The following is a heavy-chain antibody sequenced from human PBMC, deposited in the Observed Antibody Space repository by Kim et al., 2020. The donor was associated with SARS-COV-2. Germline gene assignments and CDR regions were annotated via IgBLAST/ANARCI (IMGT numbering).Heavy chain of an antibody. CDR1: GDSINNYY. CDR2: FFYSSAYYTADSGRS. V-gene: IGHV4-4*09. Sequence: SETLSLTCTVSGDSINNYYCSWIRQSPGRGLEWLGNFFYSSAYYTADSGRSNYNPSLKSRATISVVPSKNQFSLKLTSVTAADTAIYYCARSARRSVTTSPLPFEYYYHMDVWGEGATVTVSS. D-gene: IGHD4-17*01. J-gene: IGHJ6*03. CDR3: ARSARRSVTTSPLPFEYYYHMDV.